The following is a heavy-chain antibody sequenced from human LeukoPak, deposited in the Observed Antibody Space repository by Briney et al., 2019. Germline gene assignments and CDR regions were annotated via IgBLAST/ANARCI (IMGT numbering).Heavy chain of an antibody. V-gene: IGHV3-23*01. D-gene: IGHD6-19*01. Sequence: PGGSLRLSCAASGVTFSSYAMNWVRQGPGKGLEWVSAINPGGGSTYYADSVKGRFTISRDNSKNTLYLQMNSLRAEDTAVYYCAKMPVSYSSGWSTFDYWGQGNLVTVSS. CDR2: INPGGGST. CDR1: GVTFSSYA. J-gene: IGHJ4*02. CDR3: AKMPVSYSSGWSTFDY.